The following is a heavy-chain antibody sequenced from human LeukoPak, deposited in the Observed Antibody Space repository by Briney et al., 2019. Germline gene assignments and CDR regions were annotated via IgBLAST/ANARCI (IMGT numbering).Heavy chain of an antibody. CDR1: GCSISSYY. J-gene: IGHJ4*02. V-gene: IGHV4-59*08. CDR2: IHYSGST. CDR3: ARVYTEYYDILTGYYRGFFDY. Sequence: SETLSLTCTVSGCSISSYYWSWIRQPPGKGLEWIGYIHYSGSTNYNPSLERRRTISVDPSKNPFSLTLTSVPAADRGVYYCARVYTEYYDILTGYYRGFFDYWGQGTLVTVSS. D-gene: IGHD3-9*01.